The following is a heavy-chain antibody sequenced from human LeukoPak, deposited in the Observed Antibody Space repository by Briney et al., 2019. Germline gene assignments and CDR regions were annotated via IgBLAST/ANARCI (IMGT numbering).Heavy chain of an antibody. J-gene: IGHJ4*02. CDR1: GGSFSGYY. CDR3: ARSYGSGSYYNVLFH. Sequence: SETLSLTCAGYGGSFSGYYWSWIRQPPGKGVKWIGEINHSGSTNYNPSLKSRVTISVDTSKNQFSLKLSSVTAADTAVYYCARSYGSGSYYNVLFHWGQGTLVTVSS. D-gene: IGHD3-10*01. V-gene: IGHV4-34*01. CDR2: INHSGST.